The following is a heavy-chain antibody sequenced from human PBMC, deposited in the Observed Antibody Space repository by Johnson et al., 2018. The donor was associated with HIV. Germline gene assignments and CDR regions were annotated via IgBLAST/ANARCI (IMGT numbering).Heavy chain of an antibody. Sequence: QVQLVESGGSVVQPGGSLRLSCAASGFTFSSYAMHWVRQAPGKGLEWVAVISYDGSNKYYADSVKGRFTISRDNSKNTLYLQMNSMRAEDTAVYYCAREDQNWNYDHAFDIWGQGTMVTVSS. CDR3: AREDQNWNYDHAFDI. CDR1: GFTFSSYA. CDR2: ISYDGSNK. D-gene: IGHD1-7*01. J-gene: IGHJ3*02. V-gene: IGHV3-30*04.